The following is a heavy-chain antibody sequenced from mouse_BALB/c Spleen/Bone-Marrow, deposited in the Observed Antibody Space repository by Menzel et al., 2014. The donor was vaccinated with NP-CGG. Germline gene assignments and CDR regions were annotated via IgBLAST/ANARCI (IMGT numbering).Heavy chain of an antibody. J-gene: IGHJ4*01. CDR2: ISSGGST. CDR1: GFTFSSYA. V-gene: IGHV5-6-5*01. CDR3: ARARFYSGKLVDY. D-gene: IGHD1-1*01. Sequence: EVQLVESGGGLVKPGGSLKLSCAASGFTFSSYAMSWVRQTPEKRLEWVASISSGGSTYYPDSVKGRFTISRDNARNILYLQMSSLRSEDTAMYYCARARFYSGKLVDYWGQGTSVTVSS.